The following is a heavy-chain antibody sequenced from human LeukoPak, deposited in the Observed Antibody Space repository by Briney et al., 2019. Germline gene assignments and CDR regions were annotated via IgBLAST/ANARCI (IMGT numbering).Heavy chain of an antibody. J-gene: IGHJ4*02. CDR2: MNPNSGNT. CDR1: GYTFTSYD. Sequence: ASVKVSCKASGYTFTSYDINWVRQATGQGLEWMGWMNPNSGNTGYAQKFQGRVTITRNTSISTAYMELSSLRSDDTAVYYCAVTGYSSGWEVYWGQGTLVTVSS. V-gene: IGHV1-8*03. D-gene: IGHD6-19*01. CDR3: AVTGYSSGWEVY.